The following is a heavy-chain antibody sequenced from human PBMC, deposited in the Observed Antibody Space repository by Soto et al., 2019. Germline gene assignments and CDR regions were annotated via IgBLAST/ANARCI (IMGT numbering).Heavy chain of an antibody. CDR3: ERGLSYGDYEGY. CDR1: GFTFSDYY. Sequence: QVQLVESGGGLFKPGVSLRLACAASGFTFSDYYMSWIRQAPGKGVECVLYISSSGSTTYYADSVKGRFTISRDNAKNSLDLQMNSLRAEDTAVYYCERGLSYGDYEGYRGQGTLVTVSS. D-gene: IGHD4-17*01. CDR2: ISSSGSTT. V-gene: IGHV3-11*01. J-gene: IGHJ4*02.